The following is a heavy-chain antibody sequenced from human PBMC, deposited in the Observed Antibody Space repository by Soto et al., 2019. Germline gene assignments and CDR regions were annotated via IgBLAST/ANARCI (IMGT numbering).Heavy chain of an antibody. J-gene: IGHJ4*02. CDR2: IDPSDSYT. CDR1: GYSFTSYW. V-gene: IGHV5-10-1*01. Sequence: LGESLKISCQGSGYSFTSYWITWVRQMPGKGLEWMGRIDPSDSYTNYSPSFQGHVTISVDESTSTAHLQWSSLKASDIATYYCERHEEEGPFDYWGQGTPVTVYS. CDR3: ERHEEEGPFDY.